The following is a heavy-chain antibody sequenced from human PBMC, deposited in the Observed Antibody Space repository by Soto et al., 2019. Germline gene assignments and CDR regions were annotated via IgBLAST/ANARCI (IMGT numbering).Heavy chain of an antibody. D-gene: IGHD2-21*01. V-gene: IGHV1-69*13. Sequence: SVKVSCKASGGTFSSYAISWVRQAPGQGLEWMGGIIPIFGTANYAQKFQGRVTITADESTSTAYMELSSLRPEDTAVYYCARDPRLRFDWFGPWGQGTLVTVSS. CDR3: ARDPRLRFDWFGP. J-gene: IGHJ5*02. CDR1: GGTFSSYA. CDR2: IIPIFGTA.